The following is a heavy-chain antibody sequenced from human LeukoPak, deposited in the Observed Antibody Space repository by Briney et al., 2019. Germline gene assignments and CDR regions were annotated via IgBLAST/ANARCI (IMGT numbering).Heavy chain of an antibody. CDR1: GGSISSGDYY. Sequence: PSETLSLTCTVSGGSISSGDYYWSWIRQPPGKGLEWIGYIYYSGSTYYNPSLKSRVTISVDTSENQFSLKLSSVTAADTAVYYCARGTSGDYVNYWGQGTLVTVSS. CDR2: IYYSGST. J-gene: IGHJ4*02. CDR3: ARGTSGDYVNY. V-gene: IGHV4-30-4*01. D-gene: IGHD4-17*01.